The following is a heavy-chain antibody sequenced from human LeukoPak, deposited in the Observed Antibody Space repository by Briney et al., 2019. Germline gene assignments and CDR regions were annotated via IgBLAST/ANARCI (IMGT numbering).Heavy chain of an antibody. Sequence: PGGSLRLSCAASGFTFSSYAMSWVRQAPGKGLEWVSAISGSGGSTYYADSVKGRFTISRDNSKNTPYLQMNSLRAEDTAVYYCAKDQGIAAAGRNDYWGQGTLVTVSS. V-gene: IGHV3-23*01. D-gene: IGHD6-13*01. CDR1: GFTFSSYA. J-gene: IGHJ4*02. CDR3: AKDQGIAAAGRNDY. CDR2: ISGSGGST.